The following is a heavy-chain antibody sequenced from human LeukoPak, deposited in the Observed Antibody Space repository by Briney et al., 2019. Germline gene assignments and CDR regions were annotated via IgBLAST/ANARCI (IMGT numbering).Heavy chain of an antibody. J-gene: IGHJ4*02. CDR3: ARHRTQYYFDY. CDR1: GGSISSYY. V-gene: IGHV4-59*01. CDR2: IYYSGST. Sequence: SETLSLTCTVSGGSISSYYWSWIRQPPGKGLEWMGYIYYSGSTNYNPSLKSRVTISVDTSKNQFSLKLSSVTAADTAVYYCARHRTQYYFDYWGQGTLVTVSS. D-gene: IGHD1/OR15-1a*01.